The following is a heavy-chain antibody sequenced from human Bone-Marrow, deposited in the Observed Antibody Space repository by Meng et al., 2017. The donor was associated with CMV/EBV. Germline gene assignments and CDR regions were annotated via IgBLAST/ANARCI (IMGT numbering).Heavy chain of an antibody. Sequence: GESLKISCAASGFTFSSYSMNWVRQAPGKGLEWVSSISSSSSYIYYADSVKGRFTISRDNAKNSLYLQMNSLRAEDTAVYYCAKSGSFVVVPAASFDYWGQGTLVTVSS. V-gene: IGHV3-21*01. D-gene: IGHD2-2*01. CDR3: AKSGSFVVVPAASFDY. CDR1: GFTFSSYS. CDR2: ISSSSSYI. J-gene: IGHJ4*02.